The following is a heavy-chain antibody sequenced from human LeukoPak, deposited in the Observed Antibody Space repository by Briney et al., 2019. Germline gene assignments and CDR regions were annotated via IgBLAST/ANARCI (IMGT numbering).Heavy chain of an antibody. CDR2: IYPGDSGA. Sequence: GESLKISCEGSGYSFTTYWIGWVRQMPGKGLEWMGVIYPGDSGARYGPSFQGQVTISVDKSITTAYLQWSSLKASDTAMYYCARYSSGSDTYYFDYWGQGTLVTVSS. J-gene: IGHJ4*02. CDR3: ARYSSGSDTYYFDY. D-gene: IGHD5-12*01. CDR1: GYSFTTYW. V-gene: IGHV5-51*01.